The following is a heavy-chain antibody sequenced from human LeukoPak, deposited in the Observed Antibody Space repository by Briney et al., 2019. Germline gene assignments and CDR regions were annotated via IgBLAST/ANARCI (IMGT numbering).Heavy chain of an antibody. J-gene: IGHJ3*02. V-gene: IGHV3-49*04. Sequence: GRSLRLSCTASGFTFGDYAMSWVRQAPGKGLEWVGFIRSKAYGGTTEYAASVKGGFTISRDDSKSIAYLQMNSLKTEDTAVYYCTRDGRRLRAFDIWGQGTMVTVSS. CDR1: GFTFGDYA. D-gene: IGHD3-22*01. CDR3: TRDGRRLRAFDI. CDR2: IRSKAYGGTT.